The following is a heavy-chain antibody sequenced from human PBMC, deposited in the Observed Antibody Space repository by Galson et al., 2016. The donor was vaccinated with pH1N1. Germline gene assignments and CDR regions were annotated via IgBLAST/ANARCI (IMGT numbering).Heavy chain of an antibody. CDR2: INPNSGGT. J-gene: IGHJ6*03. CDR1: GYTFTDYY. D-gene: IGHD5-18*01. V-gene: IGHV1-2*02. CDR3: ARVEYRKGYYYMDV. Sequence: SVKVSCKASGYTFTDYYIHWVRQAPGQGLEWMGWINPNSGGTDYAQKFQGRVTMTRDTAISTGYMELSRLRSDDTAVYYCARVEYRKGYYYMDVWGKGTTVTVSS.